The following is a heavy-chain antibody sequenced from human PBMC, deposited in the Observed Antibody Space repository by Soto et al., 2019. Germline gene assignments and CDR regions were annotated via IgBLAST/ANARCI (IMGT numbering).Heavy chain of an antibody. V-gene: IGHV1-69*13. J-gene: IGHJ4*02. CDR3: ARLQWLQSKHFDY. Sequence: SVKVSCKASGYTFTGYYMHWVRQAPGQGLEWMGGIVPIFGTANYAQKFQGRVTITADESTSTAYMELSSLRSEDTAVYYCARLQWLQSKHFDYWGQGTLVTVSS. CDR1: GYTFTGYY. CDR2: IVPIFGTA. D-gene: IGHD5-12*01.